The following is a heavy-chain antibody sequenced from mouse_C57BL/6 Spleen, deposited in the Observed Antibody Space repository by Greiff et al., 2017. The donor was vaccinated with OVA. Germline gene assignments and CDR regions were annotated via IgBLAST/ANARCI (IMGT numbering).Heavy chain of an antibody. CDR2: ISDGGSYT. Sequence: EVMLVESGGGLVKPGGSLKLSCAASGFTFSSYAMSWVRQTPEKRLEWVATISDGGSYTYYPDNVKGRFTISRDNAKNNLYLQMSHLKSEDTAMYYCARSYYDYDWFAYWGQGTLVTVSA. CDR1: GFTFSSYA. J-gene: IGHJ3*01. CDR3: ARSYYDYDWFAY. V-gene: IGHV5-4*03. D-gene: IGHD2-4*01.